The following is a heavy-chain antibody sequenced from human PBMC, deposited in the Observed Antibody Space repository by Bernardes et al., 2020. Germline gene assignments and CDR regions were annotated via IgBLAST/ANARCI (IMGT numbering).Heavy chain of an antibody. Sequence: GGSLRLSCAASGFTFDEYTMHWVRQVPGKGLEWVSLISWDGGNTLYGDSVKGRFTISRDNSKSSLYLQMNSLRTEDTALYYCAKDGSSGFDHWGQGTLVTVSS. J-gene: IGHJ4*02. V-gene: IGHV3-43*01. CDR3: AKDGSSGFDH. CDR1: GFTFDEYT. D-gene: IGHD3-22*01. CDR2: ISWDGGNT.